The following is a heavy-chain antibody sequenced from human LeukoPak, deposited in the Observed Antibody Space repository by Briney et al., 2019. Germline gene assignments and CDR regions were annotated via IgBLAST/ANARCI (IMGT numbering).Heavy chain of an antibody. CDR1: GGSFSGYY. Sequence: SETLSLTCAVYGGSFSGYYWSWIRQPPGKGLEWIGEINHSGSTNYNPSLKSRVTISVDTSKNQFSLKLSSVTAADTAVYYCARRNHGRSCGRSTSCFGYFQHWGQGTLVTVSS. D-gene: IGHD2-2*01. V-gene: IGHV4-34*01. CDR2: INHSGST. CDR3: ARRNHGRSCGRSTSCFGYFQH. J-gene: IGHJ1*01.